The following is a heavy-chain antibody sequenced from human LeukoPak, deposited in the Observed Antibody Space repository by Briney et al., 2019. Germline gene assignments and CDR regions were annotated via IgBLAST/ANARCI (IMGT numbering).Heavy chain of an antibody. V-gene: IGHV4-59*01. CDR1: GGSISSYY. Sequence: SETLSLTCTVSGGSISSYYWSWIRQPPGKGLEWIGYIYYSGSTNYNPSLKSRVTISVDTSKNQFSLKLSSVTAADTAVYYCARALACGSSGYIDYWGQGTLVTVSS. CDR3: ARALACGSSGYIDY. D-gene: IGHD3-22*01. CDR2: IYYSGST. J-gene: IGHJ4*02.